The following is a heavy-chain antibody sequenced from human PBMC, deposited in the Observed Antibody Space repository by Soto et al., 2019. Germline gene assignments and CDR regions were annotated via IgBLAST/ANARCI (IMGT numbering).Heavy chain of an antibody. D-gene: IGHD6-13*01. CDR3: ARHSGPYSSSWFDS. J-gene: IGHJ5*01. CDR1: GGSISSSNFY. CDR2: IYYSGST. Sequence: SETLSLTCSVSGGSISSSNFYWGWIRQPPGKGLDWIGGIYYSGSTSYNPSLKSRVTISVDTSKNQFSLKLNSMTAADTAVYYCARHSGPYSSSWFDSWGQGTLVTVSS. V-gene: IGHV4-39*01.